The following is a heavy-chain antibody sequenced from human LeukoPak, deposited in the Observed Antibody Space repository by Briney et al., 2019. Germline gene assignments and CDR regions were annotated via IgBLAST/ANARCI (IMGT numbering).Heavy chain of an antibody. CDR2: IESKTDGGTT. J-gene: IGHJ4*02. CDR1: GFTYSSYW. V-gene: IGHV3-15*04. CDR3: TTYGSGRKFDY. D-gene: IGHD3-10*01. Sequence: GGPLRLSCAASGFTYSSYWLSEVRQAPGKGLEGVGRIESKTDGGTTDYAAPVKGRFTISRDDSTNTLYLPMNSLKSEDTAVYYCTTYGSGRKFDYWGQGILVTVSS.